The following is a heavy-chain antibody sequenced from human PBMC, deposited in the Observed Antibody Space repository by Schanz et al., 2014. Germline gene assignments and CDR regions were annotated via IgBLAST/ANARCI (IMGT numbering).Heavy chain of an antibody. J-gene: IGHJ6*02. CDR3: VRDAGWAFGDYHDMDD. CDR1: GYSFTDYA. D-gene: IGHD3-10*01. Sequence: QVQLVQSGVEVKRPGASVRVSCKASGYSFTDYAIHWVRQAPGQGLEWMGRINAHTGNTQYAQKFQGRVTMTRDTSTSTVYMELRSLISDDTAVYYCVRDAGWAFGDYHDMDDWGQGTSVAVSS. CDR2: INAHTGNT. V-gene: IGHV1-18*01.